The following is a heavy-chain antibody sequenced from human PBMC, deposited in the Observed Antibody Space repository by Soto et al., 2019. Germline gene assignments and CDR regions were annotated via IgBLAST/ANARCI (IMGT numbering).Heavy chain of an antibody. V-gene: IGHV1-2*04. CDR3: ARNKDFWSGYPDDAFDI. CDR2: INPNSGGT. Sequence: ASVKVSCKASGYTFNGYYMHWVRQAPGQGLEWMGWINPNSGGTNYAQKFQGWVTMTRDTSISTAYMELSRLRSDDTAVYYCARNKDFWSGYPDDAFDIWGQGTMVTVSS. CDR1: GYTFNGYY. J-gene: IGHJ3*02. D-gene: IGHD3-3*01.